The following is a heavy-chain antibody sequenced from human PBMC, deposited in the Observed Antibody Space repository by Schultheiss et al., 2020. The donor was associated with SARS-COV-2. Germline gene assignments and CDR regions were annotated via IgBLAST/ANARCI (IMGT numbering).Heavy chain of an antibody. CDR3: AREGVNYGGHPGQVDY. CDR1: GDSVSSNSAA. D-gene: IGHD4-23*01. CDR2: TYYRSKWYN. Sequence: SETLSLTCAISGDSVSSNSAAWNWIRQSPSRGLEWLGRTYYRSKWYNDYAVSVKSRITINPDTSKNQFSLKLSSVTAADTAVYYCAREGVNYGGHPGQVDYWGQGTLVTVSS. V-gene: IGHV6-1*01. J-gene: IGHJ4*02.